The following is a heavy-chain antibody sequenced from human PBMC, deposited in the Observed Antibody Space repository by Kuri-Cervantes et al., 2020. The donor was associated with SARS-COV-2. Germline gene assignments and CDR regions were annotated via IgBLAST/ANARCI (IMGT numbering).Heavy chain of an antibody. CDR2: ISATGRVI. V-gene: IGHV3-11*01. Sequence: LSLTCAASGFTFSDYDMSWVRQAPGKGLEWLSYISATGRVIYYADSVKGRFTISRDSAKNSLFLQMDSLRAEDTAVYYCTTDSTVTTGWGMDVWGQGTTVTVSS. J-gene: IGHJ6*02. CDR3: TTDSTVTTGWGMDV. D-gene: IGHD4-17*01. CDR1: GFTFSDYD.